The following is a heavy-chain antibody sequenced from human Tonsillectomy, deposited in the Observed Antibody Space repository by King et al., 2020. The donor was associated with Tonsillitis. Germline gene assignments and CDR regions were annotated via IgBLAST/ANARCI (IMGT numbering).Heavy chain of an antibody. D-gene: IGHD4-17*01. J-gene: IGHJ3*02. CDR3: ARRHDDKGYGDYSAFDM. V-gene: IGHV3-33*08. CDR2: IWYDGSNK. Sequence: QVQLVESGGGVVQPGKSLRLSCAASGFTFSTYGIHWVRQAPGKGLEWVAVIWYDGSNKYYADSVKGRFTISRDNFKNTLYLQMNSLRAEDTALYYCARRHDDKGYGDYSAFDMWGQGTMVTVSS. CDR1: GFTFSTYG.